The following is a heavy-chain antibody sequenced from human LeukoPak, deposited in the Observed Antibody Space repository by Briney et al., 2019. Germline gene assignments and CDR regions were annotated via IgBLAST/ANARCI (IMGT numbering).Heavy chain of an antibody. D-gene: IGHD6-13*01. J-gene: IGHJ4*02. CDR1: GIPFSDYY. V-gene: IGHV3-11*03. Sequence: GGSLRLSCVVSGIPFSDYYMNWLRLAPGKGLEWISYISSSSSYTDYADSVKGRFTISRDNAQNALFLQMNSLRVEDTAVYYCAAGTAADFWGQGTLVTVSS. CDR2: ISSSSSYT. CDR3: AAGTAADF.